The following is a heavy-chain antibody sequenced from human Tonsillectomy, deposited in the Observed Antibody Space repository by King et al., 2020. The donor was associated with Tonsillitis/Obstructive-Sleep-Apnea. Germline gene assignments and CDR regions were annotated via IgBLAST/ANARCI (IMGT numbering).Heavy chain of an antibody. D-gene: IGHD6-13*01. J-gene: IGHJ3*02. CDR1: GFAFDDYA. Sequence: VQLVQSGGGLVQPGRSLRLSYAASGFAFDDYAMYWVRQAPGKGLEWVSGISWNSGTVGYADSVKGRFTISRDNAKNSLYLQMNSLRTEDTALYHCAKDLIIAVSGTPGDAYDIWGQGTMVTVSS. V-gene: IGHV3-9*01. CDR2: ISWNSGTV. CDR3: AKDLIIAVSGTPGDAYDI.